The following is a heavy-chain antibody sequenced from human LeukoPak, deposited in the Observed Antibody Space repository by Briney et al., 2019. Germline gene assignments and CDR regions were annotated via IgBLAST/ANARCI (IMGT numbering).Heavy chain of an antibody. CDR1: GGSISSGGYY. V-gene: IGHV4-31*03. CDR3: ARGILVAGIFAEYFQH. J-gene: IGHJ1*01. D-gene: IGHD6-19*01. Sequence: PSQTLSLTCTASGGSISSGGYYWSWIRQHPGKGLEWIGYIYYSGSTYYNPSLKSRVTISVDTSENQFSLKLSSVTAADTAVYYCARGILVAGIFAEYFQHWGQGTLVTVSS. CDR2: IYYSGST.